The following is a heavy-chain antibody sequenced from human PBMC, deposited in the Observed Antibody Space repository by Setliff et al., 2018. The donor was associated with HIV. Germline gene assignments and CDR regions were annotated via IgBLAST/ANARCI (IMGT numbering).Heavy chain of an antibody. J-gene: IGHJ4*02. V-gene: IGHV4-34*01. D-gene: IGHD3-16*02. CDR3: ARGGHSYDYVWGSYRYRNYFDY. CDR2: INHSGST. CDR1: GGSFSGYY. Sequence: PSETLSLTCAVYGGSFSGYYWSWIRQPPGKGLEWIEEINHSGSTNYNPSLKSRVTISVDTSKNQFSLKLSSVTAADTAVYYCARGGHSYDYVWGSYRYRNYFDYWGQGTLVTVSS.